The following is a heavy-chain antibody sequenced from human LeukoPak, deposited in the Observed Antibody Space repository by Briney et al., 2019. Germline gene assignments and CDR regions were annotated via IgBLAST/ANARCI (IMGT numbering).Heavy chain of an antibody. CDR1: GGSIRSSNSF. V-gene: IGHV4-39*07. D-gene: IGHD6-25*01. CDR2: IYYNGNT. CDR3: ARATAAPSSYFFDH. J-gene: IGHJ4*02. Sequence: ASETLSLTCSVSGGSIRSSNSFWGWIRQPPGERLECIAAIYYNGNTYYNPSLQSRVTISVDTSTNQFSLKLNSVIAADTAVYYCARATAAPSSYFFDHWGQGTLVTVSS.